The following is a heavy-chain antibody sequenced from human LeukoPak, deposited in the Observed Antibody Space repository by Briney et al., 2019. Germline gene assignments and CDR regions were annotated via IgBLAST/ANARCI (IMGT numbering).Heavy chain of an antibody. CDR3: ASGGYGSGSYYSDY. CDR2: IIPIFGTA. D-gene: IGHD3-10*01. J-gene: IGHJ4*02. V-gene: IGHV1-69*05. Sequence: GSSVKVSCKASGGTFSSYAISGVRQAPGQGLEWMGGIIPIFGTANYAQKFQGRVTITTDESTSTAYMELSSLRSEDTAVYYCASGGYGSGSYYSDYWGQGTLVTVSS. CDR1: GGTFSSYA.